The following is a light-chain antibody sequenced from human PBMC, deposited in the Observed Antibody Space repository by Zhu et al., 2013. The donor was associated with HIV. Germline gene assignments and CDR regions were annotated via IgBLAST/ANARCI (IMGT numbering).Light chain of an antibody. J-gene: IGKJ2*03. V-gene: IGKV3-20*01. CDR3: QQYDHWPPYS. CDR2: GAF. CDR1: QSVKSDY. Sequence: EIVLTQSPGTLSLSPGERATLSCRASQSVKSDYLAWYQQKPGQAPRLLISGAFSRASGIPDRFSGSVSGTDFTLTISSLQSEDFAAYYCQQYDHWPPYSFAQGTKLDIK.